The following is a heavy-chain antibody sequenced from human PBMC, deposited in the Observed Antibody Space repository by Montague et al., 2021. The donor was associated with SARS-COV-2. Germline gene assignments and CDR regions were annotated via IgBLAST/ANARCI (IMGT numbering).Heavy chain of an antibody. CDR3: ARQMTSWWELLYYFDY. CDR1: GGSISCSSYY. V-gene: IGHV4-39*01. CDR2: IYYSGST. D-gene: IGHD1-26*01. J-gene: IGHJ4*02. Sequence: SETLSLTCTVSGGSISCSSYYWGWIRQPPGKGLEWIGSIYYSGSTYYNPSLKSRVTISVDTSKNQFSLKLSSVTAADTAVYYCARQMTSWWELLYYFDYWGQGTLVTVSS.